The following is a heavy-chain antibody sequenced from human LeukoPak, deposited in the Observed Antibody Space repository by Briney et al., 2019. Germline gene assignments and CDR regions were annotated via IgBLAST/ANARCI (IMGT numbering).Heavy chain of an antibody. Sequence: SETLSLTCTVSGGSISSSSYYWGWIRQPPGKGLEWIGCIYYSGSTYYNPSLKSRVTISVDTSKNQFSLKLSSVTAADTAVYYCARRTVDTAMGNDYWGQGTLVTVSS. D-gene: IGHD5-18*01. J-gene: IGHJ4*02. CDR3: ARRTVDTAMGNDY. V-gene: IGHV4-39*01. CDR1: GGSISSSSYY. CDR2: IYYSGST.